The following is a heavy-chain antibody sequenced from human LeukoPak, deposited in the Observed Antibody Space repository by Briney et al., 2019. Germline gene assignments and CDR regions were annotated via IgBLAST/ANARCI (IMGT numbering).Heavy chain of an antibody. CDR1: GFSLSTNGVG. CDR3: ARENHYDYVWGSYRPKYFDY. D-gene: IGHD3-16*02. Sequence: SGPTLVKPTQTLTLTCTFSGFSLSTNGVGVGWIRQPPGKALEWLALIYWDDDKRYSPSLKSRLTITKDTYKNQVVLTMTDMDPVDTATYYCARENHYDYVWGSYRPKYFDYWGQGTLVTVSS. V-gene: IGHV2-5*02. CDR2: IYWDDDK. J-gene: IGHJ4*02.